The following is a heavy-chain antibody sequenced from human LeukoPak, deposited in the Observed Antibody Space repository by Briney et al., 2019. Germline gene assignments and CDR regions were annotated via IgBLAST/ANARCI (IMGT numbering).Heavy chain of an antibody. V-gene: IGHV4-59*02. CDR1: GASVSSFY. Sequence: SETLSLTCTVSGASVSSFYWNWIRQPPGKGLEWIGSMYYSGTTNYDPSFKSRVTISLDTSKNEFSLRLKSLTAADTAVYYCARVLQQWLVPDYWGQGTLVTVSS. CDR2: MYYSGTT. J-gene: IGHJ4*02. CDR3: ARVLQQWLVPDY. D-gene: IGHD6-19*01.